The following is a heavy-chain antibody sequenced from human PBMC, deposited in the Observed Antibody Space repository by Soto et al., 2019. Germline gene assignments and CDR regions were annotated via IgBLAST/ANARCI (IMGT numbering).Heavy chain of an antibody. D-gene: IGHD1-26*01. CDR3: ARGSFAAGIVGATSWFDP. Sequence: QVQLQESGPGLVKPSETLSLTCTVSGGSSSSYYWSWIRQPPGKGLEWIGYIYYSGSTNYNPSLKSRVTISVDTSKNQLSLKLSSVTAADTAVYYCARGSFAAGIVGATSWFDPWGQGTLVTVSS. V-gene: IGHV4-59*01. CDR1: GGSSSSYY. CDR2: IYYSGST. J-gene: IGHJ5*02.